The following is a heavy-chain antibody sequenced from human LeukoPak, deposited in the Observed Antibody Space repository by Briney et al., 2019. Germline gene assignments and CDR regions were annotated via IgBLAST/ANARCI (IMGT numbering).Heavy chain of an antibody. CDR1: GYTFTGYY. CDR2: INLNSGGT. J-gene: IGHJ6*03. D-gene: IGHD3-22*01. Sequence: ASVKVSCKASGYTFTGYYMHWVRQAPGQGLEWMGWINLNSGGTNYAQKFQGRVTMTRDTSISTAYMELSRLRSDDTAVYYCARSESLDSSGYYYVAYHMDVWGKGTTVTVSS. CDR3: ARSESLDSSGYYYVAYHMDV. V-gene: IGHV1-2*02.